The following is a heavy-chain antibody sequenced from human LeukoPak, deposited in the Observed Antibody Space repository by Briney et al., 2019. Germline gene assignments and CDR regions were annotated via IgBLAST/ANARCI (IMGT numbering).Heavy chain of an antibody. CDR2: INPSGGST. CDR3: ARFLAVAGLDY. Sequence: ASVKVSFKASGYTFTIYYMHWVRQAPGQGLEWMGIINPSGGSTSYAQKFQGRVTMTRDTSTSTVYMELSSLRSEDTAVYYCARFLAVAGLDYWGQGTLVTVSS. CDR1: GYTFTIYY. J-gene: IGHJ4*02. D-gene: IGHD6-19*01. V-gene: IGHV1-46*01.